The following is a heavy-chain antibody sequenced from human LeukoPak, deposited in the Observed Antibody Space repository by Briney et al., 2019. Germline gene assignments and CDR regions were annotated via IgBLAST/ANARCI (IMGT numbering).Heavy chain of an antibody. D-gene: IGHD5-18*01. CDR1: RLSFSNYA. J-gene: IGHJ4*02. V-gene: IGHV3-30-3*01. CDR2: ISNDGSKK. CDR3: AKVDTAIFDY. Sequence: GGSLRLSCAASRLSFSNYAMHWVRQAPGKGLEWVAVISNDGSKKYHADSVKGRFTISRDNSKNTLYLQMNSLRAEDTAVYYCAKVDTAIFDYWGQGTLVTVSS.